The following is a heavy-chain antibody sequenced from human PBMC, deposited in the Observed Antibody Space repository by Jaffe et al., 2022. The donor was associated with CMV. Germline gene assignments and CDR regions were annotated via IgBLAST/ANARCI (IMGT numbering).Heavy chain of an antibody. D-gene: IGHD2-15*01. J-gene: IGHJ3*02. CDR1: GFTFSSYA. CDR3: AKDIVVVVAANLDDAFDI. V-gene: IGHV3-23*01. CDR2: ISGSGGST. Sequence: EVQLLESGGGLVQPGGSLRLSCAASGFTFSSYAMSWVRQAPGKGLEWVSAISGSGGSTYYADSVKGRFTISRDNSKNTLYLQMNSLRAEDTAVYYCAKDIVVVVAANLDDAFDIWGQGTMVTVSS.